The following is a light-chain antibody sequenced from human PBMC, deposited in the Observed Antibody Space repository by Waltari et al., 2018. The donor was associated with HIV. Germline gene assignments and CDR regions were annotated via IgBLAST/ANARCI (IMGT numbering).Light chain of an antibody. CDR3: QQYYTTPFT. Sequence: DIVMTQSPDSLAVSLGERATINCKSSQSVLYSSNNKNYLAWYQHILGQPPKLLIYWASTRESGVPDRFSGSGSGANFTLTISRMQAEDVAVYYCQQYYTTPFTFGPGTKVGIK. V-gene: IGKV4-1*01. CDR1: QSVLYSSNNKNY. J-gene: IGKJ3*01. CDR2: WAS.